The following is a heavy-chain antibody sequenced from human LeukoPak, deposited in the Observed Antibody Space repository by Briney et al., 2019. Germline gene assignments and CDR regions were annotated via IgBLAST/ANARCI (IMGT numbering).Heavy chain of an antibody. CDR3: ARDFSWGPDC. CDR2: VNGKRGDT. V-gene: IGHV1-2*06. J-gene: IGHJ4*02. D-gene: IGHD7-27*01. CDR1: GFSLTDHY. Sequence: ASVTVSCKASGFSLTDHYMHWLRQAPGQELEWMGRVNGKRGDTNYAQQFQDRVLMTRDTSINTIYMELTRLTTDDTATYYWARDFSWGPDCWGQGTLVTVSS.